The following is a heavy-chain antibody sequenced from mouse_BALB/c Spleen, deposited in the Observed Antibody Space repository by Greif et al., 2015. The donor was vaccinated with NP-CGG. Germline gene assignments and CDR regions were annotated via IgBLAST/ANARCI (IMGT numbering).Heavy chain of an antibody. CDR1: GYSITSDYA. V-gene: IGHV3-2*02. CDR3: ARLYGNSIFAY. J-gene: IGHJ3*01. CDR2: ISYSGST. Sequence: EVKLMESGPGLVKPSQSLSLTCTVTGYSITSDYAWNWIRQFPGNKLEWMGYISYSGSTSYNPSLKSRISITRDTSKNQFFLQLNSVTTEDTATYCCARLYGNSIFAYWGQGTLVTVSA. D-gene: IGHD2-10*02.